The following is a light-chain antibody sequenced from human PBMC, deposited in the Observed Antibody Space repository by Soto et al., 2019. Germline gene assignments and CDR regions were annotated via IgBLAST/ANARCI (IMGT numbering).Light chain of an antibody. Sequence: QSVLTHPASVSGSPGQSITISCTGTSSDVGGYNYVSWYQQHPGKAPKLMIYDVSNRPSGVSNRFSGSKSGNTASLTISGLQAEYEADYYCSSYTSSSTLYVFGTGTKVTVL. CDR2: DVS. CDR1: SSDVGGYNY. J-gene: IGLJ1*01. V-gene: IGLV2-14*01. CDR3: SSYTSSSTLYV.